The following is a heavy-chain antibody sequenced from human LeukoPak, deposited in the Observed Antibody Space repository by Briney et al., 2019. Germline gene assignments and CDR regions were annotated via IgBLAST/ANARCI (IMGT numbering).Heavy chain of an antibody. V-gene: IGHV4-59*11. CDR2: MRDTVNT. CDR3: ATIKRGNIYGYFDF. Sequence: SETLSLTCSVSDVSISSHYWSWLRQPPGKGLEWIAYMRDTVNTKDNPSFKSRLTLSADTSKNQCSLRLSSVTAADSAVYYCATIKRGNIYGYFDFWGQGILVTVSS. J-gene: IGHJ4*02. D-gene: IGHD5-18*01. CDR1: DVSISSHY.